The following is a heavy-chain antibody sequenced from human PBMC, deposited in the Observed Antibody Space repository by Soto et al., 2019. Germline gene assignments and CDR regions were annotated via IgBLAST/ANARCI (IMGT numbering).Heavy chain of an antibody. V-gene: IGHV1-2*04. Sequence: GASVKVSCKASGYTFTGYYMHWVRQAPGQGLEWMGWINPNSGGTNYAQKFQGWVTMTRDTSISTAYMELSRLRSDDTAVYYCAREWYSSSWTRTMTFFYGMDVWGQGTTVTVSS. CDR3: AREWYSSSWTRTMTFFYGMDV. CDR1: GYTFTGYY. CDR2: INPNSGGT. J-gene: IGHJ6*02. D-gene: IGHD6-13*01.